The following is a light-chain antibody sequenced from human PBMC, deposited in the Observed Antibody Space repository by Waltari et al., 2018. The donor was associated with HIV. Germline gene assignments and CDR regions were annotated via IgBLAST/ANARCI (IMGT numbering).Light chain of an antibody. V-gene: IGLV2-14*01. CDR2: AVT. CDR1: SSDIGYYNY. J-gene: IGLJ2*01. Sequence: QSALTQPASVSGSPGQSIVLPCTGSSSDIGYYNYVSWYQQYPGPAPKALIYAVTSRPSGTSSRFCGSKSATTAFLAISKLPTDDEADYFCSSYTRRGTVVFGGGTRLTVL. CDR3: SSYTRRGTVV.